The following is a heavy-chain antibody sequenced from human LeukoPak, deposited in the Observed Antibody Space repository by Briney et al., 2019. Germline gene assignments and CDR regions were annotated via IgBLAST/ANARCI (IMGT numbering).Heavy chain of an antibody. Sequence: GGSLRLSCAASGFTFSDYYMSWIRQAPGKGLAWVSYISSTSTTIYYADSVKGRFTISRDNAKNSVYLQMNSLEAEDTAVYYCVRQYCSDNYYPLLDYWGQGTLVTVSS. D-gene: IGHD3-22*01. J-gene: IGHJ4*02. CDR3: VRQYCSDNYYPLLDY. CDR1: GFTFSDYY. V-gene: IGHV3-11*01. CDR2: ISSTSTTI.